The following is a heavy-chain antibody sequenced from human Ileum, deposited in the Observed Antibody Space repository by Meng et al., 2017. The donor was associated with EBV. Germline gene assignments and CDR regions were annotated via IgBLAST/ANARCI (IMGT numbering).Heavy chain of an antibody. CDR3: ARGRRNEPLFDY. CDR1: GGSFSTHT. D-gene: IGHD1-14*01. Sequence: QVQLVQSGAEVKKPGSSVKVACKTSGGSFSTHTFSWVRQAPGQGLEWMGGLIAAFDKTKAAPRFQDRVTFTADESTSTAYMELSSLTFDDTAVYFCARGRRNEPLFDYGSPGTLVTVS. J-gene: IGHJ4*02. CDR2: LIAAFDKT. V-gene: IGHV1-69*13.